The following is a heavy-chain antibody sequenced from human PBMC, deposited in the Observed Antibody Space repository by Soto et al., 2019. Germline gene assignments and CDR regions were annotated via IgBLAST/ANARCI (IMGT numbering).Heavy chain of an antibody. CDR3: ARALSSSSYYFDY. V-gene: IGHV3-30-3*01. J-gene: IGHJ4*02. CDR2: ISYDGGNK. Sequence: PGGSLRLSCAASGFTFSTYPIHWVRQAPGKGLEWVAVISYDGGNKWYADSVKGRFTISRDNSKNTLYLQMNSLRAEDTAVYYCARALSSSSYYFDYWGQGTLVTVSS. D-gene: IGHD6-13*01. CDR1: GFTFSTYP.